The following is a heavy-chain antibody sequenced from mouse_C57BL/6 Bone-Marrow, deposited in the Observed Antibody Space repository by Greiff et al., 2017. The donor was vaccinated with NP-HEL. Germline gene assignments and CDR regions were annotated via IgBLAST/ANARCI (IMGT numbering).Heavy chain of an antibody. D-gene: IGHD2-9*01. J-gene: IGHJ3*01. V-gene: IGHV1-54*01. CDR3: ARSLRWFFAY. CDR2: INPGSGGT. CDR1: GYAFTNYL. Sequence: QVQRVESGAELVRPGTSVKVSCKASGYAFTNYLIEWVKQRPGQGLEWIGVINPGSGGTNYNEKFKGKATLTADKSSSTAYMQLSSLTSEDSAVYFCARSLRWFFAYWGQGTLVTVSA.